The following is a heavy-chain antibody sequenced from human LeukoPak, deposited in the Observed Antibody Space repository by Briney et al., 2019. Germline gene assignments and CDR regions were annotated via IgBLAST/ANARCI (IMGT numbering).Heavy chain of an antibody. V-gene: IGHV4-31*03. D-gene: IGHD1-14*01. CDR1: GGSISSGGYY. Sequence: SETLSLTCTVSGGSISSGGYYWSWIRQHPGKGLEWIGYIYYSGSTYYNPSLKSRVTISVDTSKNQFSLKLSSVTAADTAVYYCARERIYAFDIWGQGTMVTVSP. CDR2: IYYSGST. J-gene: IGHJ3*02. CDR3: ARERIYAFDI.